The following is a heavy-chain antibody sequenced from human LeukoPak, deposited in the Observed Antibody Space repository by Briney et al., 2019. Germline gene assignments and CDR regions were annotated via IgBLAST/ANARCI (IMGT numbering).Heavy chain of an antibody. D-gene: IGHD3-22*01. CDR1: GGSISSYY. CDR3: ARAGTPITMIVVESNWFDP. Sequence: SETLSLTCTVSGGSISSYYWSWIRQPPGKGLEWIGNIYYSGSTDYNPSLKSRVTMSVDTSKNQFSLKLSSVTAADTAVYYCARAGTPITMIVVESNWFDPWGQGTLVTVSS. J-gene: IGHJ5*02. CDR2: IYYSGST. V-gene: IGHV4-59*01.